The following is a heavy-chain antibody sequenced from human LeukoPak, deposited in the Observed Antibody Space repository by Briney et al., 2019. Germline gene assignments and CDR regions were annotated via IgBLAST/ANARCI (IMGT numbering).Heavy chain of an antibody. CDR2: INPSSGST. CDR3: ARLIGGKSFDY. D-gene: IGHD1-26*01. CDR1: GYTFTTYY. J-gene: IGHJ4*02. V-gene: IGHV1-46*01. Sequence: GASVKVSCKASGYTFTTYYMHWVRQAPGQGLEWMGIINPSSGSTSYAQKFQGRVTMTRDTSTSTVYMELSSLRSEDTAVYYCARLIGGKSFDYWSQGTLVTVSS.